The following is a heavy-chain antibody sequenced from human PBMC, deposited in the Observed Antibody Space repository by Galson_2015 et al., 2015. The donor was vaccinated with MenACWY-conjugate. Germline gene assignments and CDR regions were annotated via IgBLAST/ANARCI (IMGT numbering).Heavy chain of an antibody. J-gene: IGHJ4*02. CDR1: GDSISTYS. V-gene: IGHV4-59*08. D-gene: IGHD2-8*02. Sequence: SETLSLTCTVSGDSISTYSWSWIRQPPGKGLEWIGYVSYKKNTNYKSSLKVRVIMSVDTTKNQLSLRLSSVTAADTAVYYCARHHRPDDTGSYFENWGQGILVTVS. CDR2: VSYKKNT. CDR3: ARHHRPDDTGSYFEN.